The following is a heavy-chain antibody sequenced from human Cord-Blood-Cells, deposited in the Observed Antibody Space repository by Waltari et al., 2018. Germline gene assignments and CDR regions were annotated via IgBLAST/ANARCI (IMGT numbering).Heavy chain of an antibody. D-gene: IGHD1-20*01. CDR3: AKNYNVGGFDY. Sequence: QVQLVESGGGVVQPGRSLRLSCAASGFTFSSYGMHCVRQAPGKGLEWVAVISYDGSNKYYADSVKGRFTISRDNSKNTLYPQMNSLRAEDTAVYYCAKNYNVGGFDYWGQGTLVTVSS. CDR1: GFTFSSYG. J-gene: IGHJ4*02. CDR2: ISYDGSNK. V-gene: IGHV3-30*18.